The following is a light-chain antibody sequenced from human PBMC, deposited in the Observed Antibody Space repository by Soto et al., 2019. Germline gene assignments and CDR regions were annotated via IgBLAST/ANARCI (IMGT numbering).Light chain of an antibody. V-gene: IGLV2-14*01. CDR2: EVS. Sequence: HSVRTQPATVSGSPAQSTTFSRTGASSDVGGYNYVSWYLQHPGKAPKLMIYEVSNRPSGVSNRFSGSKSGNTASLTISGLQAEDEADYYCSSYTSSSTHYVFGTGTKVTV. CDR3: SSYTSSSTHYV. CDR1: SSDVGGYNY. J-gene: IGLJ1*01.